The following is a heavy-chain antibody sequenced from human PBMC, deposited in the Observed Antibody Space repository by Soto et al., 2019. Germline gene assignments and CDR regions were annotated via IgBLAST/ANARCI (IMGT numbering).Heavy chain of an antibody. J-gene: IGHJ3*02. D-gene: IGHD3-22*01. CDR3: ARDQNSSGFNDAFDI. Sequence: QVQLQESGPGLVKPSQTLSLTCTVSGGSISSGGYYWSWIRQHPGKGLEWIGYIYYSGSTYYNPSLKSRVTISVDTSKNQFSLKLSSVTAADTAVYYCARDQNSSGFNDAFDICGQGTMVTVSS. CDR2: IYYSGST. V-gene: IGHV4-31*03. CDR1: GGSISSGGYY.